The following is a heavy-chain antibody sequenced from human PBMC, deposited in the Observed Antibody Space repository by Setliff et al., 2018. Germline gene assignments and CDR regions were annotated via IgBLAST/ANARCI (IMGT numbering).Heavy chain of an antibody. CDR2: VSQGGSG. D-gene: IGHD1-1*01. J-gene: IGHJ4*02. CDR1: GFIFRDYT. Sequence: GGSLRLSCAASGFIFRDYTMFWVRQAPGKGLEWVAGVSQGGSGVYADSVKGRSTISRDNSRNTFFLQMNNLRAEDTATYYCAKDRVNDGYWDFDSWGQGIVVTVSS. V-gene: IGHV3-23*01. CDR3: AKDRVNDGYWDFDS.